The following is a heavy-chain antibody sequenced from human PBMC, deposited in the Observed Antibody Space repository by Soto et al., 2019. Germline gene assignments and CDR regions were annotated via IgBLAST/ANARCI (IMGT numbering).Heavy chain of an antibody. D-gene: IGHD6-13*01. Sequence: GDSLKSSCRGSGYTFTNYYIAWVRQMPGKGLEWMGIVFPGDSDITYSPSFQGQVTISADKSINTAYLQWRSLKASDTAMYYCARRAAAATFDYWGQGTLVTVSS. CDR2: VFPGDSDI. CDR3: ARRAAAATFDY. J-gene: IGHJ4*02. CDR1: GYTFTNYY. V-gene: IGHV5-51*01.